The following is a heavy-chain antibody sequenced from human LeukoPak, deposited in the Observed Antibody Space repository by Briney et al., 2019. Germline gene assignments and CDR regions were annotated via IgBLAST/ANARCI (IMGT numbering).Heavy chain of an antibody. Sequence: SETLSLTCTVSGYSISSGYYWGWIRQPPGKGLEWIGYIYYSESPNYNPSLKSRVTISLDTSKNQFSLDLSSVTTADTAVYYCASRTGSSSTFHYWGQGTLVTVSS. J-gene: IGHJ4*02. V-gene: IGHV4-61*01. CDR3: ASRTGSSSTFHY. CDR2: IYYSESP. CDR1: GYSISSGYY. D-gene: IGHD6-13*01.